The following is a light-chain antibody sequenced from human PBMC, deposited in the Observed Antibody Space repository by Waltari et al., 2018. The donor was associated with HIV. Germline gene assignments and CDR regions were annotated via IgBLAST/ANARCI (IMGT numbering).Light chain of an antibody. J-gene: IGLJ3*02. CDR3: SEWDCRLHAWW. V-gene: IGLV10-54*01. CDR2: RNY. CDR1: KNNVGNQG. Sequence: QGGLTHPPSVSKGLGQTTTFTCTGNKNNVGNQGAACLQQHQGHPPKLLSYRNYNLPSGLSERLSASRSGNTASLTITGLQPEEEVDYYCSEWDCRLHAWWFGGGTKLTVL.